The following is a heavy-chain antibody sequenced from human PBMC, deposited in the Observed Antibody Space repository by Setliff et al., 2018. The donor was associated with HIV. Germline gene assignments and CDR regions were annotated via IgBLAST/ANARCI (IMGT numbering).Heavy chain of an antibody. Sequence: SETLSLTCSVSGGSIRSYSWSWIRQPAGKDLEWIGRVSHSGSTYYNPSVASRITISGDTSKNQFSLKLTSVTAADTAIYYCARENGWLFGWFDPWGQGTPVTVSS. V-gene: IGHV4-4*07. D-gene: IGHD3-22*01. CDR1: GGSIRSYS. J-gene: IGHJ5*02. CDR3: ARENGWLFGWFDP. CDR2: VSHSGST.